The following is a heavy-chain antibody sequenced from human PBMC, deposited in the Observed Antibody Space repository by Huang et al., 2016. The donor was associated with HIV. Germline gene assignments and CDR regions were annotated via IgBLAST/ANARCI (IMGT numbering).Heavy chain of an antibody. V-gene: IGHV4-30-4*08. CDR1: GDSISSDDFY. CDR3: ARVLLAGYWDYFDS. D-gene: IGHD2-8*02. CDR2: GYYSGRT. Sequence: QVQLQESGPGLVKPSQTLSLTCPVSGDSISSDDFYWSWVRQPPGKGLEWIGSGYYSGRTYHNPSRKSRLTISVDTSKNQFSLRLSSVTAADTAMYYCARVLLAGYWDYFDSWGQGMLVTVSS. J-gene: IGHJ4*02.